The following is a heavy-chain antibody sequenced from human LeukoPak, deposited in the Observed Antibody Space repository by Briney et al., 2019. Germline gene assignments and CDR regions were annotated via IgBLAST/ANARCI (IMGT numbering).Heavy chain of an antibody. CDR2: IKQDGSEK. D-gene: IGHD6-6*01. V-gene: IGHV3-7*01. CDR1: GFTSSSYW. Sequence: GGSLRLSCAASGFTSSSYWMSWVRQAPGKGLEWVANIKQDGSEKYYVDSVKGRFTISRDNGKNSLYLQVNSLRAEDTAVYYCARGASAWDVWGQGTTVTVSS. J-gene: IGHJ6*02. CDR3: ARGASAWDV.